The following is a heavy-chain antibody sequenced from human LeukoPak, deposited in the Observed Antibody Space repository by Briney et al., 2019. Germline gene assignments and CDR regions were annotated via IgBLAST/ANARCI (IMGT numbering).Heavy chain of an antibody. CDR3: ARDYQDIVVVVAASDDAFDI. CDR2: INPSGGST. Sequence: ASVKVSCKASGYTFTSYYMHWVRQAPGQGLEWMGIINPSGGSTSYAQKFQGRVTMTRDMSTSTVYMELSSLRSEDTAVYYCARDYQDIVVVVAASDDAFDIWGQGTMVTVSS. V-gene: IGHV1-46*01. J-gene: IGHJ3*02. D-gene: IGHD2-15*01. CDR1: GYTFTSYY.